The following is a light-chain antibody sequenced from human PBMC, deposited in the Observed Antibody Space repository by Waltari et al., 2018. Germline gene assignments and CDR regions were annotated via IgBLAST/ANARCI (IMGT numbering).Light chain of an antibody. Sequence: EIVMTQSPATLSVSPGERATLSCRASQSVSSNLAWYQQKPGQAPRPLIYGASTRATGIPARFRGSGSGTEFTLTSSSLQSEDFAVDYCQQYNNWPPITFGPGTKVDIK. CDR1: QSVSSN. CDR3: QQYNNWPPIT. V-gene: IGKV3-15*01. CDR2: GAS. J-gene: IGKJ3*01.